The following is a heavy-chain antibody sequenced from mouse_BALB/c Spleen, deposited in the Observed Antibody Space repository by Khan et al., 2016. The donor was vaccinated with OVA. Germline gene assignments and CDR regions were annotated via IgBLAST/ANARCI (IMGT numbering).Heavy chain of an antibody. V-gene: IGHV2-6-1*01. CDR3: ARQPYYHYNIMDY. CDR2: IWSDGST. CDR1: GFSLTNYG. J-gene: IGHJ4*01. Sequence: VQLKESGPGLVAPSQSLSITCTISGFSLTNYGIHWVRQPPGKGLEWLVVIWSDGSTTYNSALKSRLTISKDNSKSQVFLKMNSLQTDDTGMYFCARQPYYHYNIMDYWGQGTSVTVSS. D-gene: IGHD2-10*01.